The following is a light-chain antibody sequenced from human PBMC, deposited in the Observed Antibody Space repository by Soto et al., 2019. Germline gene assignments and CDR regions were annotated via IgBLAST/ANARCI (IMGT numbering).Light chain of an antibody. CDR1: QSVRSNS. V-gene: IGKV3-20*01. CDR3: QHYGRSPPT. J-gene: IGKJ4*01. CDR2: GAS. Sequence: EIVLTQSPGTLSLSPGERATLSCRASQSVRSNSLAWYQQKPGQAPRLLIYGASTRATGIPDRFSGSGSGTDFTLTSTRLEHEDFAVFYCQHYGRSPPTFGGGTNMEIK.